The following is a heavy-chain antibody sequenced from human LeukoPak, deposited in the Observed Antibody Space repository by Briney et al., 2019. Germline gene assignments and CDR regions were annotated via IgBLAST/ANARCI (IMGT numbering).Heavy chain of an antibody. CDR1: GFTFRSYG. CDR2: ISYDGSNK. D-gene: IGHD3-3*01. CDR3: ANSRSAYYFDY. J-gene: IGHJ4*02. Sequence: PGRSLRLSCAASGFTFRSYGMHWVRQAPGKGLEWVAVISYDGSNKYYADSVKGRFTISRDNSKNTLYLQMNSLRAEDTAVYYCANSRSAYYFDYWGQGTLVTVSS. V-gene: IGHV3-30*18.